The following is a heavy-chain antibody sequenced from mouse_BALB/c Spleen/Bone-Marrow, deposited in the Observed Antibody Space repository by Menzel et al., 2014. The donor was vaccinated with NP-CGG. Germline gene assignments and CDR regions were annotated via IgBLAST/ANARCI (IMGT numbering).Heavy chain of an antibody. CDR2: INPDSSTI. J-gene: IGHJ2*01. D-gene: IGHD2-1*01. V-gene: IGHV4-1*02. CDR1: GFDFSRYW. CDR3: ARQGDYGKGDY. Sequence: EVKLEESGGGLVQPGGSLKLSCAASGFDFSRYWMSWVRQAPGKGLEWIGEINPDSSTINYTQSLKDKFIISRDNAKNTLYLQMSKVRSEDTALYYCARQGDYGKGDYWGQGTTLTVSS.